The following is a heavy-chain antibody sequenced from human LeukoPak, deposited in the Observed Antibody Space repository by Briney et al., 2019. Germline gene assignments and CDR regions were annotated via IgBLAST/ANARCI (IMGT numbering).Heavy chain of an antibody. V-gene: IGHV3-7*04. CDR3: ARDRGWRQYDY. J-gene: IGHJ4*03. D-gene: IGHD5-24*01. CDR2: IKPDGSDK. Sequence: GGSLRLSCEGSGFTFSTSWMDWVRQAPGKGLQWVANIKPDGSDKYYAESVRGRFTISRDNAKNSLYLEMNSLTADDTAVYYCARDRGWRQYDYWGQGTTVTVSS. CDR1: GFTFSTSW.